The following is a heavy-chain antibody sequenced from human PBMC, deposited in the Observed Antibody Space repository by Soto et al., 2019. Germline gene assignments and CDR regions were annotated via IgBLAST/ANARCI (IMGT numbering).Heavy chain of an antibody. V-gene: IGHV3-13*05. D-gene: IGHD3-10*01. J-gene: IGHJ5*02. Sequence: EVKLVESGGGSVQPGESLRLSCAASGFTFRDYDMHWVRQPTGKGLEWVSGLGAADDPYYIASVKGRFSVSRDNAQNSLYLQMNNLRVEDTAIYYCAGQRSPEGWFDPWGQGTLVTVSS. CDR1: GFTFRDYD. CDR3: AGQRSPEGWFDP. CDR2: LGAADDP.